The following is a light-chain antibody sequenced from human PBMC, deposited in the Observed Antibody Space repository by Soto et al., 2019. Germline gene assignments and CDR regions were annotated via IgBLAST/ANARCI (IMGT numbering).Light chain of an antibody. CDR3: PQSYSTPWT. CDR2: DAS. CDR1: QSISSY. V-gene: IGKV1-39*01. J-gene: IGKJ1*01. Sequence: DIQITQSPPSLSASVGDRVTITCRASQSISSYLNWYQQKPGKAPKFLIYDASSLQSGDPSRFSGSESGTDFTLTISSLPPEDFASYYGPQSYSTPWTFGQGTKVEIK.